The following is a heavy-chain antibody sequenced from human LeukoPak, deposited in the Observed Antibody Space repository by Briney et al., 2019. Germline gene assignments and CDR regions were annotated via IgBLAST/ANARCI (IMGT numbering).Heavy chain of an antibody. V-gene: IGHV1-69*04. J-gene: IGHJ5*02. Sequence: GASVKVSCKASGGTFSSYAISWVRQAPGQGLEWMGRIIPILGIANYAQKFQGRVTITADKSTSTAYMELSSLRSEDTAVYYCARGQNYDFWSGYASWFDPWGQGTLVTVSS. CDR2: IIPILGIA. CDR3: ARGQNYDFWSGYASWFDP. D-gene: IGHD3-3*01. CDR1: GGTFSSYA.